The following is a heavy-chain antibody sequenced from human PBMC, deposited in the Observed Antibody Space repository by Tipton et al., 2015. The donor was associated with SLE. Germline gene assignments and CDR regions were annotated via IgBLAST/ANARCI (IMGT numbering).Heavy chain of an antibody. CDR3: AKSDYYDSSGYY. J-gene: IGHJ4*02. CDR1: GFTFSSYA. D-gene: IGHD3-22*01. Sequence: GSLRLSCAASGFTFSSYAMSWVRQGPGKGLEWVSAISGSGGSTYYADFVKGRLTISRDNSKNTLYLQVNSLRAEDTAVYYCAKSDYYDSSGYYWGQGTLVTVSS. CDR2: ISGSGGST. V-gene: IGHV3-23*01.